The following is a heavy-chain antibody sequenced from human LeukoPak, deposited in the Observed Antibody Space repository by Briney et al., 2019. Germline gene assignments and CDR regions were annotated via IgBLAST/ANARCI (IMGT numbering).Heavy chain of an antibody. Sequence: PGGSLRLSCAASAFTFSNYAMSWVRQAPGKGLEWVSGLSGSGDITHYADSVKGRFTISRDNSKNTLYVHMSSLRAEDTAVYYCAKAGYDSSGYYFFDYWGQGTLVTVSS. CDR3: AKAGYDSSGYYFFDY. V-gene: IGHV3-23*01. J-gene: IGHJ4*02. CDR1: AFTFSNYA. D-gene: IGHD3-22*01. CDR2: LSGSGDIT.